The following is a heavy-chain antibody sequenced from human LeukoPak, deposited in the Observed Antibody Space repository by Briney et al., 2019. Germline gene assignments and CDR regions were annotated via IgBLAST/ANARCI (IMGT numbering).Heavy chain of an antibody. Sequence: PGGSLRLSCAASGFTFSSYGMHWVRQAPGKGLEWVAFIRNDGTIKYYADSVKGRFTISRDSSKNTLYLQMNSLRAEDTAVYYCAKTGHSSWGFFDYCGQGTLVTVSS. D-gene: IGHD6-13*01. CDR1: GFTFSSYG. CDR3: AKTGHSSWGFFDY. J-gene: IGHJ4*02. V-gene: IGHV3-30*02. CDR2: IRNDGTIK.